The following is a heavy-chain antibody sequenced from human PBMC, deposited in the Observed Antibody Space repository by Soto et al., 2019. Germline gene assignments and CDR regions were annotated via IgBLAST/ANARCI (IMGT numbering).Heavy chain of an antibody. CDR3: ARVFFRLFAFDI. CDR2: ISAYTGNR. Sequence: QVQLVQSGGEVKKPGASVKVSCKASGYTFTTYGISCVRQAPGQWPEWRGWISAYTGNRSYAQKLQGRVTMPRGTSPSRDSMELRILRSDDTAVYYCARVFFRLFAFDILGQGTMVTVSS. CDR1: GYTFTTYG. D-gene: IGHD5-12*01. J-gene: IGHJ3*02. V-gene: IGHV1-18*01.